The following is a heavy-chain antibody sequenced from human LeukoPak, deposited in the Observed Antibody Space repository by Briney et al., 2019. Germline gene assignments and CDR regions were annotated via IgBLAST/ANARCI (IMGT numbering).Heavy chain of an antibody. CDR1: GFTFDDYA. J-gene: IGHJ4*02. CDR2: ISSNSGSI. CDR3: AKGRSAIAAAAYNY. Sequence: QPGRSLRPSCAASGFTFDDYAMHWVRQAPGKGLEWVSSISSNSGSIGYADSVKGRFTISRDNANNSLFLQMNSLRAEDTALYYCAKGRSAIAAAAYNYWGQGTLVTVSS. D-gene: IGHD6-13*01. V-gene: IGHV3-9*01.